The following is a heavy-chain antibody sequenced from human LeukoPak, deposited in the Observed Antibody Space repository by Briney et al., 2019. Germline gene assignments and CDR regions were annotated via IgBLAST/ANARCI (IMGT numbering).Heavy chain of an antibody. J-gene: IGHJ6*03. CDR3: ARSTVSSTRHPVSYYMDV. CDR2: ISSSSRYI. Sequence: GGSLRLSCAASGFTFSTYSMNWVRQAPGKGLEWVSSISSSSRYIYYADSVKGRFTISRDNSKNTLYLQMNSLRAEDTAVYYCARSTVSSTRHPVSYYMDVWGKGTTVTVSS. D-gene: IGHD2-2*01. CDR1: GFTFSTYS. V-gene: IGHV3-21*01.